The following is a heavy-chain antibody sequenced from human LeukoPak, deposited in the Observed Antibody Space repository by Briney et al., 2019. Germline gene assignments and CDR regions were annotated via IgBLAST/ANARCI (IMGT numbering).Heavy chain of an antibody. CDR3: AKAYYDFWSGYYQPVDY. V-gene: IGHV3-23*01. CDR2: ISGSGGST. CDR1: GFTFSSYA. D-gene: IGHD3-3*01. J-gene: IGHJ4*02. Sequence: LPGGSLRLSCAATGFTFSSYAMSWVRQAPGKGLEWVSAISGSGGSTYYADSVKGRFTISRDNSKNTLYLQMNSLRAEDTAVYYCAKAYYDFWSGYYQPVDYWGQGTLVTVSS.